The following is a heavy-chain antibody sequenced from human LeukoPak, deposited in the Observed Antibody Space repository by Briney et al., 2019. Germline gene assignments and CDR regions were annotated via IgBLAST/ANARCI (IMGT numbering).Heavy chain of an antibody. Sequence: ASVKVSCKASGYTFTSYAMNWVRQAPGQGLEWMGWINTNTGNPTYAQGFTGRFVFSLDTSVSTAYLQISSLKAEDTAVYYCARFVGYCSGGSCPKFYYYYYMDVWGKGTTVTVSS. V-gene: IGHV7-4-1*02. CDR3: ARFVGYCSGGSCPKFYYYYYMDV. CDR1: GYTFTSYA. CDR2: INTNTGNP. D-gene: IGHD2-15*01. J-gene: IGHJ6*03.